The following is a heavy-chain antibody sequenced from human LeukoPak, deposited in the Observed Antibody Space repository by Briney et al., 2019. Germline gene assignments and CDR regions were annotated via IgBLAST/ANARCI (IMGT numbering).Heavy chain of an antibody. V-gene: IGHV4-59*11. J-gene: IGHJ4*02. D-gene: IGHD1-7*01. CDR3: AAYNWNFMA. CDR1: GGSISRHY. CDR2: IYYRGST. Sequence: SETLSLTCTVSGGSISRHYWSWMRQPPGRGLEGIGCIYYRGSTNYNPSLMSRLPISVDTSKNQFSLKLSSVTAADTAVYYCAAYNWNFMAWGQGTLVTVSS.